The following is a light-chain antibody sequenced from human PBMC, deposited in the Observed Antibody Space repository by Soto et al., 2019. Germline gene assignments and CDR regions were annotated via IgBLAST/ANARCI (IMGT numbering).Light chain of an antibody. V-gene: IGKV1-12*01. CDR2: AAS. Sequence: DIQMTQSPSSVSASVGDRVTITCRASQDINSKLAWYQQAPGKAPKLLIYAASSLPSGVPSRFSGGGSGTDFTLTIASLQPEDFGSYYCQQGNSFPRTFGGGSKVE. J-gene: IGKJ4*01. CDR3: QQGNSFPRT. CDR1: QDINSK.